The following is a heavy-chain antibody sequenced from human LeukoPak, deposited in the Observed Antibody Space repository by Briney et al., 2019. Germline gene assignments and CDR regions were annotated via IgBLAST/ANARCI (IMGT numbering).Heavy chain of an antibody. J-gene: IGHJ6*03. D-gene: IGHD5-18*01. CDR3: APGIATAKNYYYYYMDV. CDR1: GYTLTELS. V-gene: IGHV1-24*01. CDR2: FDPEDGET. Sequence: GASVKVSCKVSGYTLTELSIHWVRQAPGKGLEWMGGFDPEDGETIYAQKFQGRVTMTEDTSTDTAYMELSSLRSEDTAVYYCAPGIATAKNYYYYYMDVWGKGTTVTGSS.